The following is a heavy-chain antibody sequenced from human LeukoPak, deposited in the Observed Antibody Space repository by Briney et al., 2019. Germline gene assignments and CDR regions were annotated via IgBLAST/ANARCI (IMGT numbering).Heavy chain of an antibody. J-gene: IGHJ6*03. Sequence: SETLSLTCTVSGGSISSYYWSWIRQPAGKGLEGIGRIYTSESTNYNPSRKSRVTMSVDTSKNQFSLKLSSVTAADTAVYYCARAPILWFGEFDNYYYYYYMDVWGKGTTVTVSS. CDR2: IYTSEST. CDR1: GGSISSYY. V-gene: IGHV4-4*07. CDR3: ARAPILWFGEFDNYYYYYYMDV. D-gene: IGHD3-10*01.